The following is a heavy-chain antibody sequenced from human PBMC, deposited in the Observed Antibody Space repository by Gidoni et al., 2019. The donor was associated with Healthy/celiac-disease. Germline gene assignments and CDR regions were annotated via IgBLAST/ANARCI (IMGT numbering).Heavy chain of an antibody. CDR1: GGSISSSSYY. V-gene: IGHV4-39*01. CDR2: IYYSGST. J-gene: IGHJ4*02. D-gene: IGHD2-15*01. CDR3: ARPGLGYCSGGSCYDTDY. Sequence: QLQLQESGPGLVKLSETLSLTCTVSGGSISSSSYYWGWIRQPPGKGLEWIGSIYYSGSTYYNPSLKSRVTISVDTSKNQFSLKLSSVTAADTAVYYCARPGLGYCSGGSCYDTDYWGQGTLVTVSS.